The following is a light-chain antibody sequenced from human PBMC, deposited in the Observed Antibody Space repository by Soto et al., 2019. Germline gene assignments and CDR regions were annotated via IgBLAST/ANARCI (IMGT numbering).Light chain of an antibody. V-gene: IGKV3-11*01. CDR3: QQRDNWPWT. J-gene: IGKJ1*01. Sequence: EIVLTQSPATLSLSPGERATLSCRASQSIRSNLAWYQHKPGQAPRLLIYDASNRATGIPGRFSGSGSGTDFTLTISNLEPEDFAVYYCQQRDNWPWTFGQGARVEIK. CDR2: DAS. CDR1: QSIRSN.